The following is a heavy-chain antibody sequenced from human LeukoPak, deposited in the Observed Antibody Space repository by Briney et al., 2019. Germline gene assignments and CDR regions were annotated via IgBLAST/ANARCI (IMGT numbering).Heavy chain of an antibody. J-gene: IGHJ4*02. V-gene: IGHV4-61*01. CDR2: IYYSEST. D-gene: IGHD6-19*01. CDR1: GGSVSSGSYY. CDR3: ARLQWRIHDY. Sequence: SETLSLTCTVSGGSVSSGSYYWSWIRQPPGKGLEWIGYIYYSESTNYNPSLKSRVTISVDTSKNQFSLKLSSVTAADTAVYYCARLQWRIHDYWGQGTLVTVSS.